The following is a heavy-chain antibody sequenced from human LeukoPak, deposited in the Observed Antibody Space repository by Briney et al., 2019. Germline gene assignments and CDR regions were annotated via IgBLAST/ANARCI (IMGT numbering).Heavy chain of an antibody. Sequence: GGSLRLSCAASGFPFSNHAMSFVRQPPGPGLEWVSAISNGNTYYADYVRGRFTISRDDSKNMVYLQMNSLRDEDTALYYCVREAGYCASVCLKSNWFDPWGQGTLVTVSS. V-gene: IGHV3-23*01. CDR2: ISNGNT. J-gene: IGHJ5*02. CDR1: GFPFSNHA. D-gene: IGHD2-21*02. CDR3: VREAGYCASVCLKSNWFDP.